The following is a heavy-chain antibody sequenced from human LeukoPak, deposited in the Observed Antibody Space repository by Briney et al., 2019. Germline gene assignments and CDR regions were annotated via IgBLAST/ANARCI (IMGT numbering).Heavy chain of an antibody. D-gene: IGHD3-10*01. Sequence: PSETLSLTCTVSSDSISSSTYFWGWIRPPPGRGLEWIGSIHFSGSTYYNPSLKSRVTMSVDTAKNEFSLKLSSVTAADTAVYYCARHPDYGSGIYPHLSDYWGQGTLVTVSS. CDR2: IHFSGST. J-gene: IGHJ4*02. CDR3: ARHPDYGSGIYPHLSDY. CDR1: SDSISSSTYF. V-gene: IGHV4-39*01.